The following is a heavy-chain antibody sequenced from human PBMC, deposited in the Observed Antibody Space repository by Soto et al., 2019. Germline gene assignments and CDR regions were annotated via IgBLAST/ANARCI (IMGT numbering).Heavy chain of an antibody. CDR3: ARDLSPNFNGGAV. V-gene: IGHV3-72*01. CDR1: GFTFSDYY. D-gene: IGHD7-27*01. J-gene: IGHJ6*02. Sequence: EVQLVESGGGLVQPGGSLRLSCAASGFTFSDYYMNWVRQAPGKGLALVGRRRNKANSYTKEYAASVRGRFTIARDDSKNALYLHMNSLRTEDTAGYYCARDLSPNFNGGAVWGQGTTVTVSS. CDR2: RRNKANSYTK.